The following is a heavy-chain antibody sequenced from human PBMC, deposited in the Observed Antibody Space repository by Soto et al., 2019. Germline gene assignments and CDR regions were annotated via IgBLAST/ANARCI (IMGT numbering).Heavy chain of an antibody. V-gene: IGHV1-69*13. Sequence: SVNVYLKTSGGPLSSYAISWVRQAPGQGLEWMGGIIPIFGTANYAQKFQGRVTITADESTSTAYMELSSLRSEDTAVYYCLDRRDGYDYWGQGTLVTVSS. CDR1: GGPLSSYA. CDR2: IIPIFGTA. D-gene: IGHD5-12*01. J-gene: IGHJ4*02. CDR3: LDRRDGYDY.